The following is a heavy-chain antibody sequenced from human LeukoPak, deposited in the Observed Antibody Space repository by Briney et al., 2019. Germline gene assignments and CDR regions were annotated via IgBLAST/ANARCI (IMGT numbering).Heavy chain of an antibody. Sequence: PGGSLRLSCVGSGFTFSTYEMNWVRQAPGKGLEWLSFISRGGFEIHYAASVEGRFTISRDNAKNTLYLQMTSLRGDDTAVYYCVRGLRELPYWGQGTLVTVSS. V-gene: IGHV3-48*03. CDR2: ISRGGFEI. J-gene: IGHJ4*02. CDR3: VRGLRELPY. D-gene: IGHD1-7*01. CDR1: GFTFSTYE.